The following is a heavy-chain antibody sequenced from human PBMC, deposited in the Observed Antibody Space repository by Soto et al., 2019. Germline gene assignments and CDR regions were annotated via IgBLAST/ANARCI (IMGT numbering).Heavy chain of an antibody. D-gene: IGHD2-2*01. V-gene: IGHV3-48*03. J-gene: IGHJ6*02. CDR2: INTAGSTK. Sequence: PGGSLRLSCAASGFTLSDFEMHWVRQAPGRGLEWLSYINTAGSTKYYAESVKGRFTISRDNAGNSLFLQMNSLRAEDTAVYYCARAECSTPNCLTAYYSYGLDVWGQGTTVTVSS. CDR3: ARAECSTPNCLTAYYSYGLDV. CDR1: GFTLSDFE.